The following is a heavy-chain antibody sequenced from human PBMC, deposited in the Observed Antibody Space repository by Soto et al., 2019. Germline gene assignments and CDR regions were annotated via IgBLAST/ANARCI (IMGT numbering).Heavy chain of an antibody. J-gene: IGHJ6*02. CDR2: ISWNSGTI. V-gene: IGHV3-9*01. CDR3: AKSKGGTANGMDV. D-gene: IGHD2-21*02. CDR1: GFSFDEYG. Sequence: EVQLVESGGGVVQPGRSLRLSCAASGFSFDEYGMHWVRQAPGKGLEWVSGISWNSGTIGYADSVKGRFSISRDNAKKSLYLQMNSLRAEDRALYYCAKSKGGTANGMDVWGQGTTVIVSS.